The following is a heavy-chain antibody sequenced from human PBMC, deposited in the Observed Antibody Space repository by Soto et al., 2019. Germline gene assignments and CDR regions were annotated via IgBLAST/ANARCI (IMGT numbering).Heavy chain of an antibody. CDR1: GGSISSGDYY. CDR2: IYYSGST. D-gene: IGHD4-17*01. V-gene: IGHV4-30-4*01. CDR3: ARYDYGGFSTDY. Sequence: SETLSLTCTVSGGSISSGDYYWSWIRQPPGKGLEWIGYIYYSGSTYYNPSLKSRVTISVDTSKNQFSLKLSSVTAADTAAYYCARYDYGGFSTDYWGQGTLVTVSS. J-gene: IGHJ4*02.